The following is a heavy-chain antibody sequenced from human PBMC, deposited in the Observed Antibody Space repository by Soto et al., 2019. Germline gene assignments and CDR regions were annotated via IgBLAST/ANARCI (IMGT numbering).Heavy chain of an antibody. V-gene: IGHV3-7*01. D-gene: IGHD6-6*01. CDR2: IKQDGGVK. Sequence: GGSLRLSCAASGFTFSVYWMTWVRQAPGKGLEWVANIKQDGGVKYYVDSVKGRFTISRDNAKNSLYLQMNSLRAEDTAVYYCARIGYSSSSFDYWGQGTLVTVSS. J-gene: IGHJ4*02. CDR1: GFTFSVYW. CDR3: ARIGYSSSSFDY.